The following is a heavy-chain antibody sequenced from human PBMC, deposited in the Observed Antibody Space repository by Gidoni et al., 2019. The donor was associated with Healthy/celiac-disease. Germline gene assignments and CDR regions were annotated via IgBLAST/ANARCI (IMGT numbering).Heavy chain of an antibody. Sequence: QVQLQASRTRLVKPSQPLSLTCTVPGGSISRGDYYWSWIRQPPGKGLEWIGYIYYSGSTYYNPSLKSRVTIAVDTSKNQFSLKLSSVTAADTAVYYCASIVVAATHHRFGYWGQGTLVTVSS. V-gene: IGHV4-30-4*01. CDR2: IYYSGST. J-gene: IGHJ4*02. CDR1: GGSISRGDYY. CDR3: ASIVVAATHHRFGY. D-gene: IGHD2-15*01.